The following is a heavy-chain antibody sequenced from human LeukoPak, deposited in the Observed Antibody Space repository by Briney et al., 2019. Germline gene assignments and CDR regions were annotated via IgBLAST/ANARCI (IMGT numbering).Heavy chain of an antibody. D-gene: IGHD4-11*01. CDR1: GYTFTGYY. J-gene: IGHJ6*03. CDR2: INPSGGST. V-gene: IGHV1-46*01. Sequence: ASVKVSCKASGYTFTGYYMHWVRQAPGQGLEWMGIINPSGGSTSYAQKFQGRVTITADESTSTAYMELSSLRSEDTAVYYCAIKSYVTTPPPYYYYMDVWGKGTTVTVSS. CDR3: AIKSYVTTPPPYYYYMDV.